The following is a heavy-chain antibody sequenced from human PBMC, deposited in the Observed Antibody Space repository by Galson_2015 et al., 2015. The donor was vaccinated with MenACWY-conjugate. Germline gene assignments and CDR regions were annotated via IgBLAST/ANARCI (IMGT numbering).Heavy chain of an antibody. CDR3: TTDRISGGGRPYWDN. D-gene: IGHD2-8*02. CDR2: IKSKTDGERT. V-gene: IGHV3-15*01. J-gene: IGHJ1*01. Sequence: SLRLSCAASGFSFSNAWMSWVRQAPGKGPEWVARIKSKTDGERTDYAAPVIGRFSISRDDLRNTLYLQMNGLKSDDSAVYYRTTDRISGGGRPYWDNWVQGTLVPVSS. CDR1: GFSFSNAW.